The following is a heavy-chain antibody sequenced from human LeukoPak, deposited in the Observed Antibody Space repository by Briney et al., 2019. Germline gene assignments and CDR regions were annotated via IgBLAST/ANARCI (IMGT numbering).Heavy chain of an antibody. Sequence: PGGSLRLSCAASGFTFSSYSMNWVRQAPGKGLEWVSAISGSGGSTYYADSVKGRFTISRDNSKNTLYLQMNSLRAEDTAVYYCAKDTAAAGWFDPWGQGTLVTVSS. CDR2: ISGSGGST. D-gene: IGHD6-13*01. V-gene: IGHV3-23*01. J-gene: IGHJ5*02. CDR3: AKDTAAAGWFDP. CDR1: GFTFSSYS.